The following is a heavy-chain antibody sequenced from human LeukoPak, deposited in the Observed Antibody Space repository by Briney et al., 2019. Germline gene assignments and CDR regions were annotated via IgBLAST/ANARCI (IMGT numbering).Heavy chain of an antibody. CDR1: GGSISSYY. CDR2: INHSGST. J-gene: IGHJ3*02. D-gene: IGHD5-24*01. V-gene: IGHV4-34*01. Sequence: SETLSLTCTVSGGSISSYYWSWIRQPPGKGLEWIGEINHSGSTNYNPSLKSRVTISVDTSKNQFSLKLSSVTAADTAVYYCARMLGFGLHDAFDIWGQGTMVTVSS. CDR3: ARMLGFGLHDAFDI.